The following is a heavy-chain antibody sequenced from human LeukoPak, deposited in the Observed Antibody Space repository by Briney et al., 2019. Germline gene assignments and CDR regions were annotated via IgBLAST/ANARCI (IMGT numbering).Heavy chain of an antibody. D-gene: IGHD4-17*01. CDR2: MNPNSGNT. CDR1: GYTFTSYD. CDR3: ARAGETVTTFDY. V-gene: IGHV1-8*03. Sequence: ASVKVSCKASGYTFTSYDINWVRQATGQGLEWMGWMNPNSGNTGYAQKFQGRVTITRNTSISTAYMELSSLRSEDTAVYYCARAGETVTTFDYWGQGTLVTVSS. J-gene: IGHJ4*02.